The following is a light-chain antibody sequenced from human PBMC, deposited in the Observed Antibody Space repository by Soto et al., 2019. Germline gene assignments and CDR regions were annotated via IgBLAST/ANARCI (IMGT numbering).Light chain of an antibody. CDR2: ASS. CDR1: QSISSF. CDR3: QQSYSTPYP. Sequence: DIQMTQSPSSLSVSVGDRVTITCRASQSISSFLHWYQQKPGKAPQLVISASSILQSGVQSRFSGSGSGTDFTLTISSLQPEDFATYYCQQSYSTPYPFGQGTKLEIK. J-gene: IGKJ2*01. V-gene: IGKV1-39*01.